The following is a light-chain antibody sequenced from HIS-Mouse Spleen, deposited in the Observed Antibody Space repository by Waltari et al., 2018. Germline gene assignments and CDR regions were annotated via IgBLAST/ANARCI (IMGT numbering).Light chain of an antibody. CDR1: SRHDWRSNL. CDR2: EGS. CDR3: CSYAGSSTYV. J-gene: IGLJ1*01. Sequence: QSALTQPASVSGSPGPSITISCTGTSRHDWRSNLRPWYQQHPGKAPKLMIYEGSKRPSGVSNRFSGSKSGNTASLTISGLQAEDEADYYCCSYAGSSTYVFGTGTKVTVL. V-gene: IGLV2-23*01.